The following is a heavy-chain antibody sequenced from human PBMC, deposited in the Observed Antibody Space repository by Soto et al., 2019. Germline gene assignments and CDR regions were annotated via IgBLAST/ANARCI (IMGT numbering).Heavy chain of an antibody. CDR1: GFTFSNFE. Sequence: GWSLRPSSAASGFTFSNFEMNSVRQIQGKGLEWLSYISFRGTTTYYAGSVRGRFTISRDNAKNSVFLQMDSLRVDDTAIYYCVRDNSHIIVTPFDLWGQGTLVTVSS. CDR3: VRDNSHIIVTPFDL. J-gene: IGHJ4*02. D-gene: IGHD2-21*01. V-gene: IGHV3-48*03. CDR2: ISFRGTTT.